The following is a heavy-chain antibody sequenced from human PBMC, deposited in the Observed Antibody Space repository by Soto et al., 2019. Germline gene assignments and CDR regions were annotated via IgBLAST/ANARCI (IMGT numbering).Heavy chain of an antibody. CDR3: ARHLVFSGMRLPASIFEI. Sequence: GEALKISCKRSGYSFTSYWIGWVRQMPGKGLEWMGIIYPGDSDTRYSPAFQGQVTISADKSISTAYLQWSSLKASDTAMYYFARHLVFSGMRLPASIFEIWVQGTMVTGSS. CDR2: IYPGDSDT. CDR1: GYSFTSYW. D-gene: IGHD6-25*01. J-gene: IGHJ3*02. V-gene: IGHV5-51*01.